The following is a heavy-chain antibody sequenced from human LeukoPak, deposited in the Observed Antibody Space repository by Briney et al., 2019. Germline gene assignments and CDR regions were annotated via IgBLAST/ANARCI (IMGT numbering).Heavy chain of an antibody. Sequence: PGGSLRLSCGASGFTFNDYYMTWIRQAPGKGLEWVSYISTHGSIIYYADSVKGRFTISRDNAKNSLYLQMNTLRAEDMALYYCAKDFSSSWYEVLVDYWGQGTLVTVSS. CDR1: GFTFNDYY. V-gene: IGHV3-11*01. D-gene: IGHD6-13*01. CDR3: AKDFSSSWYEVLVDY. CDR2: ISTHGSII. J-gene: IGHJ4*02.